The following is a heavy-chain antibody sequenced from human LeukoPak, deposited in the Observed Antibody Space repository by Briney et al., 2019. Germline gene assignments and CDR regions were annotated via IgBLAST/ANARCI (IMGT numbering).Heavy chain of an antibody. J-gene: IGHJ4*02. D-gene: IGHD2-2*01. V-gene: IGHV4-59*01. Sequence: PSETLSLTCTVSGGSISSYHWSWIRQPPGKGLEWIGYIYYTGSTNYNPSLKSRVTISVDTSKNQFSLKLSSVTAADTAVYYCARVGYCSSTSCAIPGGYFDYWGQGTLVTVSS. CDR1: GGSISSYH. CDR2: IYYTGST. CDR3: ARVGYCSSTSCAIPGGYFDY.